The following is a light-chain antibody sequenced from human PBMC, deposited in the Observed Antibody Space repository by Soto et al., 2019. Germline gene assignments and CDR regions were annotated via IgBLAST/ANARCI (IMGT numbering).Light chain of an antibody. CDR2: GAS. CDR1: QSVSSN. CDR3: QQYGNAPIT. V-gene: IGKV3-15*01. Sequence: EIVMTQSPATVSVSPGERATLSCRASQSVSSNLAWYQQKPGQAPRLLIYGASTRATGIPARFSGSGSETEFTLIISRLEVEDFAVYHCQQYGNAPITFGQGTRLEIK. J-gene: IGKJ5*01.